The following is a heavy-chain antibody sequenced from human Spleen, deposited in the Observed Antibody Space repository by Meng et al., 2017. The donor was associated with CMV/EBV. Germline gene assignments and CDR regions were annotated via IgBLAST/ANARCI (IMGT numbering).Heavy chain of an antibody. CDR3: ARCGITMDRFWGMDV. V-gene: IGHV4-31*03. CDR2: IYYSGST. CDR1: GGSISSGGYY. D-gene: IGHD3-10*01. Sequence: SETLSLTCTVSGGSISSGGYYWSWIRQHPGKGLEWIGYIYYSGSTDYNPSLKSRVTISVDTAKNQFSLKLSSVTAADTAVYYCARCGITMDRFWGMDVWGQGTTVTVSS. J-gene: IGHJ6*02.